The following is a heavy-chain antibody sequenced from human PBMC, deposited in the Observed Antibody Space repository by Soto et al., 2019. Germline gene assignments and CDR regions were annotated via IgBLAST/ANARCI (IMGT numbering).Heavy chain of an antibody. D-gene: IGHD1-1*01. CDR3: APDVVLPFYSIGNQ. Sequence: PGGSLRLSCAASGFTLSDAWMIWVRQAPGKGLEWVGRIKRRKDGGTRDYTASVKGRFTISRDDSQNTLSLQMNNLRTEDTAVYYCAPDVVLPFYSIGNQWGQGTLDTVSS. J-gene: IGHJ4*02. CDR1: GFTLSDAW. V-gene: IGHV3-15*07. CDR2: IKRRKDGGTR.